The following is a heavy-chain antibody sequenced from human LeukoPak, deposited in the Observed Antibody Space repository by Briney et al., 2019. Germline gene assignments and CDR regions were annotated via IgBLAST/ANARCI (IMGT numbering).Heavy chain of an antibody. CDR3: ARESGGDLGEAFDI. Sequence: PGGSLRLSCAASGFTFSTYAMNWVRQAPGEGLEWVSSIGGSGSSLYYADSLKGRFTISSDNAKNSLYLQLNSLRAEDTAVYYCARESGGDLGEAFDIWGQGTMVTVSS. J-gene: IGHJ3*02. CDR1: GFTFSTYA. CDR2: IGGSGSSL. V-gene: IGHV3-21*01. D-gene: IGHD1-26*01.